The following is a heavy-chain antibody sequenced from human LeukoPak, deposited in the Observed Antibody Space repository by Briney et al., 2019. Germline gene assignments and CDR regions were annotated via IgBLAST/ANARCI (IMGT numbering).Heavy chain of an antibody. J-gene: IGHJ4*02. CDR2: ISFSVNTK. CDR1: GFTFSDYS. CDR3: ARAPRGFQWFVEH. D-gene: IGHD3-10*01. V-gene: IGHV3-48*01. Sequence: GGSLRLSCAASGFTFSDYSMNWVRQAPGKGLEWVSYISFSVNTKYYADSVKGRFTISRDSSKNTLYLQMHSLRAEDTALYYCARAPRGFQWFVEHWGQGTLVTVSS.